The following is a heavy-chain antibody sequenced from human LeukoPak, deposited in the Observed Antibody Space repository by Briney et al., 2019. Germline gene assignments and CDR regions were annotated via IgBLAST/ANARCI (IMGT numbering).Heavy chain of an antibody. CDR1: GFTFSRYG. CDR3: AKTYSSSRRQYYFDY. Sequence: PGGSLRLSCAASGFTFSRYGMHWVRQAPGKGLEWVAFIRYDGSNKYYADSVKGRFTISRDNSKNTLYLQMNSLRAEDTAVYYCAKTYSSSRRQYYFDYWGQGTLVTVSS. CDR2: IRYDGSNK. J-gene: IGHJ4*02. V-gene: IGHV3-30*02. D-gene: IGHD6-13*01.